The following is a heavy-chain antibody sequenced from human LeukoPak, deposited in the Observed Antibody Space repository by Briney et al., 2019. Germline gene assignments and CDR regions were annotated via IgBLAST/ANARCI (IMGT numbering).Heavy chain of an antibody. J-gene: IGHJ4*02. Sequence: PGGSLRLSCAASGFTFSSYGMHWVRQAPGKGLEWVAVISYDGSNKYYADSVKGRFTISRDNSKNTLYLQMNSLRAEDTAVYYCARGGAMAPEWLLNYWGQGTLVTVSS. V-gene: IGHV3-30*03. CDR3: ARGGAMAPEWLLNY. CDR1: GFTFSSYG. CDR2: ISYDGSNK. D-gene: IGHD3-3*01.